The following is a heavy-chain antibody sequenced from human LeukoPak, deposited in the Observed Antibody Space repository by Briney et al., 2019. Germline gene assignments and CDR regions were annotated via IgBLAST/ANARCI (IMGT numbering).Heavy chain of an antibody. CDR1: GGSISTYY. J-gene: IGHJ4*02. CDR2: VYYTGST. V-gene: IGHV4-59*01. CDR3: ARSRSSWYGEFDQ. D-gene: IGHD6-13*01. Sequence: NPSETLSLTCTVSGGSISTYYWSWIRQPPGKGLEWIGYVYYTGSTNYNPSLKSRVTISLDASENQFSLRLSSVSAADTAVYYCARSRSSWYGEFDQWGQGTLVTVSS.